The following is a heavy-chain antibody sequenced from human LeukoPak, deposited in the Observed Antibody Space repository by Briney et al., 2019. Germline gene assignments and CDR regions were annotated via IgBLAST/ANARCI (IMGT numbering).Heavy chain of an antibody. V-gene: IGHV3-7*03. D-gene: IGHD1-26*01. CDR3: ARDVPYSGSPYAFDI. CDR1: GFTFSSYW. CDR2: IKQDGSEK. Sequence: PGGSLRLSCAASGFTFSSYWMSWVRQAPGKGLEWVANIKQDGSEKYYVDSVKGRFTISRDNSKNTLYPQMNSLRAEDTAVYYCARDVPYSGSPYAFDIWGQGTMVTVSS. J-gene: IGHJ3*02.